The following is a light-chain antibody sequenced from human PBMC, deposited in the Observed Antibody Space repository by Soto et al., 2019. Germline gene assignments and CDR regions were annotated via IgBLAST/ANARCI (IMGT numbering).Light chain of an antibody. CDR2: GAS. CDR1: QSVSSSY. V-gene: IGKV3-20*01. Sequence: EIVLTQSPGTLSLSPGERATLSCRASQSVSSSYLAWYQQNPGQAPRLLIYGASSRATGIPDRFSGSGSGTDFTLTISRLEPEEVAVYYCQQYGSAPWTFGQGTKVDIK. CDR3: QQYGSAPWT. J-gene: IGKJ1*01.